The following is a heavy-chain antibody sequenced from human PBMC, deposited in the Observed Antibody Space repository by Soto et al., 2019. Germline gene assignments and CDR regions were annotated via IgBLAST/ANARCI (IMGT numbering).Heavy chain of an antibody. J-gene: IGHJ4*02. V-gene: IGHV4-39*01. CDR2: IYYNGRT. Sequence: QLHLQESGPGLVKPSETLSLTCSVSGDSLNSRSYYWGWIRQPPGKGLEWIGNIYYNGRTYYNPSLKRRLTILVKTSKNQFSLEVTSVTAADTGIYYCARHDGYSYGFDYWGQGALVTVSS. D-gene: IGHD5-18*01. CDR1: GDSLNSRSYY. CDR3: ARHDGYSYGFDY.